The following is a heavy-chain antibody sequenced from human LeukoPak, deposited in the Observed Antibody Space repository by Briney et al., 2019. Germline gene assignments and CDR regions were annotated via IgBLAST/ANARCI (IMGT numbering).Heavy chain of an antibody. CDR1: GYTFTGYY. Sequence: GASVKVSCKASGYTFTGYYMHWVRQAPGQGLEWMGWINPNSGGTNYAQKFQGRVTMTGDRSISTAYMELSRLRSDDTAVYYCARERTPGSGYGVDYWGQGTVVTVSS. V-gene: IGHV1-2*02. D-gene: IGHD6-25*01. CDR3: ARERTPGSGYGVDY. CDR2: INPNSGGT. J-gene: IGHJ4*02.